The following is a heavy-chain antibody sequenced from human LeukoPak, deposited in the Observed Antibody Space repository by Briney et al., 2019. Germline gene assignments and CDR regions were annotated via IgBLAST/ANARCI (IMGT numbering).Heavy chain of an antibody. CDR2: ISYDGSNK. V-gene: IGHV3-30*18. J-gene: IGHJ4*02. Sequence: GGSLRLSCAASGFTFSSYGMHWVRQAPGEGLEWVAVISYDGSNKYYADSVKGRFTISRDNSKNTLYLQMNSLRAEDTAVYYCAKDFGGSYSRAFDYWGQGTLVTVSS. CDR1: GFTFSSYG. CDR3: AKDFGGSYSRAFDY. D-gene: IGHD1-26*01.